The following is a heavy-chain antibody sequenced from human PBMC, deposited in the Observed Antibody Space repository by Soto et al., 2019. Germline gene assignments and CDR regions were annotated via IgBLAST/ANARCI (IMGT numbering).Heavy chain of an antibody. Sequence: EVQLVESGGGLVQPGGSLRLSCAASGFIFSDHYMDWVRQAPGKGLEWVGRTRNKANSYTTEYAASVKGRFTISRADSKNSLYLQMNSLKTEDTAVYYCARGSGSYLMWFDPWGQGTLVTVSS. V-gene: IGHV3-72*01. J-gene: IGHJ5*02. D-gene: IGHD1-26*01. CDR1: GFIFSDHY. CDR2: TRNKANSYTT. CDR3: ARGSGSYLMWFDP.